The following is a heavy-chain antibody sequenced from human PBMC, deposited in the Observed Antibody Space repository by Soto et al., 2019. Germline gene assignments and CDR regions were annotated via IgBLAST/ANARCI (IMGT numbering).Heavy chain of an antibody. D-gene: IGHD2-8*01. Sequence: SETLSLTCTVSGGSVSNSNYYWGWIRQSPGKGLEWIGSVYYRGRSYSRSSVKSRVTISVDTSKNQFSLNLNSVTASDTAVYFCVSQRTSVLTQAYFDYWGPGALVTVSS. CDR3: VSQRTSVLTQAYFDY. V-gene: IGHV4-39*01. J-gene: IGHJ4*02. CDR1: GGSVSNSNYY. CDR2: VYYRGRS.